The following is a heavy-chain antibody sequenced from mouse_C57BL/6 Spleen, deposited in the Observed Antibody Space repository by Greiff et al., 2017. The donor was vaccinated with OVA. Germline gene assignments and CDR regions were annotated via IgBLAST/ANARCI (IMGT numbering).Heavy chain of an antibody. CDR2: IYPGSGNT. CDR1: GYTFTDYY. V-gene: IGHV1-76*01. CDR3: ARSYDGYYVF. J-gene: IGHJ3*01. D-gene: IGHD2-3*01. Sequence: QVQLKQSGAELVRPGASVKLSCKASGYTFTDYYINWVKQRPGQGLEWIARIYPGSGNTYYNEKFKGKATLTAEKSSSTAYMQLSSLTSEDSAVYFCARSYDGYYVFWGQGTLVTVSA.